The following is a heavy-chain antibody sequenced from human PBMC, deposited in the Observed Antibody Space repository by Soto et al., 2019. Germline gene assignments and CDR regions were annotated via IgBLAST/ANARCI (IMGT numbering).Heavy chain of an antibody. D-gene: IGHD3-22*01. CDR2: LCCSGST. CDR1: GGSVSSSSFF. CDR3: ARNYYDGSGLFY. Sequence: PSETLSLTCAVSGGSVSSSSFFWVWIRQPPGKGLEWIGSLCCSGSTYYNPSLKSRVTISVDTSKNQFSLKLNSVTAADTAIYFCARNYYDGSGLFYWGQGTLVTVSS. V-gene: IGHV4-39*01. J-gene: IGHJ4*02.